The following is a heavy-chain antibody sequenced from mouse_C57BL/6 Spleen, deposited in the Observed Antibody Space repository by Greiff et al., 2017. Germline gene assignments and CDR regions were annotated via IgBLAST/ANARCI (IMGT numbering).Heavy chain of an antibody. CDR3: AREDGYGDFDV. J-gene: IGHJ1*03. V-gene: IGHV1-81*01. CDR2: IYPRSGNT. CDR1: GYTFTSYG. Sequence: QVQLKESGAELARPGASVKLSCKASGYTFTSYGISWVKQRTGQGLEWIGEIYPRSGNTYYNEKFKGKATLTADKSSSTAYMELRSLTSEDSAVYFCAREDGYGDFDVWGTGTTVTVSS.